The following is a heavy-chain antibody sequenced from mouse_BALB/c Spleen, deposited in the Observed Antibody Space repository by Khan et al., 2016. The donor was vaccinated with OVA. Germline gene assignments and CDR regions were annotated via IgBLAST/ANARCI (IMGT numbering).Heavy chain of an antibody. CDR2: INPSTGYS. CDR1: GYTFTSYW. V-gene: IGHV1-7*01. CDR3: ASHGSSSAWFAY. D-gene: IGHD1-1*01. J-gene: IGHJ3*01. Sequence: QVQLKQSGAELAKPGASVKMSCKASGYTFTSYWMHWVKQRPGQGLEWIGYINPSTGYSEYNQKFKDKATLTADKSSSTAYMQLRSLTSDDSAVYYCASHGSSSAWFAYWGQGTLVTVSA.